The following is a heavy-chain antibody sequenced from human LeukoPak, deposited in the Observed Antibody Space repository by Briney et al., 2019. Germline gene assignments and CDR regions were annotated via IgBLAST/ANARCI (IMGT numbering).Heavy chain of an antibody. J-gene: IGHJ4*02. CDR3: AKDHHYYDSSGNFDY. V-gene: IGHV3-23*01. D-gene: IGHD3-22*01. CDR1: GFTVSSNY. CDR2: ISGSGGST. Sequence: GALRLSCAASGFTVSSNYMSWVRQAPGKGLEWVSAISGSGGSTYYADSVKGRFTISRDNSKNTLYLQMNSLRAEDTAVYYCAKDHHYYDSSGNFDYWGQGTLVTVSS.